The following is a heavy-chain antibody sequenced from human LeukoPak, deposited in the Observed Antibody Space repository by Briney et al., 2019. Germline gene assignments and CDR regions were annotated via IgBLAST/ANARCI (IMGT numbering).Heavy chain of an antibody. V-gene: IGHV3-30*02. CDR2: IRYDGSNK. Sequence: PGGSLRLSCAASGFTFSSYGMHWVRQAPGKGLEWVAFIRYDGSNKYYVDYVKGRFTISRDNSKNTLYLQMNSLRVEDTAVYYCAKDLVYCSSTSCYDDWYFDLWGRGTLVTVSS. D-gene: IGHD2-2*01. CDR1: GFTFSSYG. CDR3: AKDLVYCSSTSCYDDWYFDL. J-gene: IGHJ2*01.